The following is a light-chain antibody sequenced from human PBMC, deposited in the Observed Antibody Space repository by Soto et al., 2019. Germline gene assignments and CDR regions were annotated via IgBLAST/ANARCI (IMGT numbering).Light chain of an antibody. CDR2: EGS. CDR3: CSYADSSTPVV. V-gene: IGLV2-23*01. CDR1: SSDIGSYNL. Sequence: QSALTQPASVSGSPGQSITISCTGTSSDIGSYNLVSWYQLHPDKAPKLMIYEGSRRPSGVSNRFSGSTSGSTASLTISGLQAEDEADYFCCSYADSSTPVVFGGGTKVTVL. J-gene: IGLJ2*01.